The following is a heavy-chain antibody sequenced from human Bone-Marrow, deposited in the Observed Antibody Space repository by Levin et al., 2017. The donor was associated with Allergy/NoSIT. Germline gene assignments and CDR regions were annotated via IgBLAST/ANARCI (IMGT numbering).Heavy chain of an antibody. J-gene: IGHJ5*02. D-gene: IGHD3-10*01. Sequence: ASVKVSCKPSGYMFTGYYMHWVRQAPAQGLECMGWINPNSGVTNYAQTFQGRVTMTRDTSTNTAYMQLSRLRSDDTAIYYCASVVRGLPTWGEGTLVTVSS. CDR3: ASVVRGLPT. V-gene: IGHV1-2*02. CDR2: INPNSGVT. CDR1: GYMFTGYY.